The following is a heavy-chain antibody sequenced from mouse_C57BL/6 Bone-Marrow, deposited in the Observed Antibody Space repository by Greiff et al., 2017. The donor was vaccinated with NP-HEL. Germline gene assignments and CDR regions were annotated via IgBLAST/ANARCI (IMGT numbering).Heavy chain of an antibody. CDR1: GFSLTSYG. CDR2: IWGGGST. J-gene: IGHJ1*03. Sequence: VMLVESGPGLVAPSQSLSITCTVSGFSLTSYGVDWVRQPPGKGLEWLGVIWGGGSTNYNSALMSRLSISKDNSKSQVFLKMNSLQTDDTAMYYCAKEGDYYGSSPYWYFDVWGTGTTVTVSS. D-gene: IGHD1-1*01. V-gene: IGHV2-9*01. CDR3: AKEGDYYGSSPYWYFDV.